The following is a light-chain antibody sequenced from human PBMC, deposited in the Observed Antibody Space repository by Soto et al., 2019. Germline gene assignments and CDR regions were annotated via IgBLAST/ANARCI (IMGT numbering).Light chain of an antibody. Sequence: DIQMTQSPSSLSASVGDRVTITCRASQSISVYLNWYQQKPGKAPKLLIYAASSLQSGVPSRFSGSGSGTDFTLTISSLQPEDFGTYYCQQTYTTPTSTFGQGTKLEI. V-gene: IGKV1-39*01. CDR1: QSISVY. CDR3: QQTYTTPTST. J-gene: IGKJ2*01. CDR2: AAS.